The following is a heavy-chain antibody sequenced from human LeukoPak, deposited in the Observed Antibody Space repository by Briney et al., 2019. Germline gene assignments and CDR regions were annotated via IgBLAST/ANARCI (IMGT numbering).Heavy chain of an antibody. Sequence: GGSLRLSCAASGFTFSSYGMHWVRQAPGKGLEWVAVISYDGSNKYYADSAKGRFTISRDNSKNTLYLQMNSLRAEDTAVYYCAKDSPYLDYWGQGTLVTVSS. V-gene: IGHV3-30*18. CDR2: ISYDGSNK. J-gene: IGHJ4*02. CDR1: GFTFSSYG. CDR3: AKDSPYLDY.